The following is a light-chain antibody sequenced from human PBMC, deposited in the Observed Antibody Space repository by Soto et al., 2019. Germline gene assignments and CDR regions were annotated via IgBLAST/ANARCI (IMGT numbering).Light chain of an antibody. CDR3: QQYDNWPPFT. CDR1: ESISSH. CDR2: GAS. V-gene: IGKV3-15*01. J-gene: IGKJ3*01. Sequence: EIVLTQSPASLSLSPGEGATLSCRASESISSHLAWYQQRPGQAPRLLIYGASYRATGIPARFSGSGSGTDFTLTISSLQSEDFAVYYCQQYDNWPPFTFGPGTKVDIK.